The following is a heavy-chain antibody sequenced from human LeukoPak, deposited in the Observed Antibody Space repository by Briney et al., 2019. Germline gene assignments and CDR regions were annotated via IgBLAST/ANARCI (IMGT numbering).Heavy chain of an antibody. J-gene: IGHJ4*02. CDR3: ARDLRL. CDR2: ITSSSNYI. Sequence: GGSLRLSCAASGFTFSSFSMNWVRQAPGKGLEWVSSITSSSNYIYYASSVRGRFTISRDNAKNSLYLQMNSLRAEDTAVYYCARDLRLWGQGTLVAVSS. V-gene: IGHV3-21*01. CDR1: GFTFSSFS.